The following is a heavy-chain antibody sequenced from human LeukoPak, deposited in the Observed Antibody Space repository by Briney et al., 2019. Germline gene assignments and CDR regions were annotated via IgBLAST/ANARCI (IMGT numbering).Heavy chain of an antibody. V-gene: IGHV3-13*01. J-gene: IGHJ4*02. CDR3: ARGDTAMAAFDY. Sequence: GGSLRLSRAASGFTFSSYDMHWVRQATGKGLEWVSAIGTAGDTYYPGSVKGRFTISRENAKNSLYLQMNSLRAGDTAVYYCARGDTAMAAFDYWGQGTLVTVSS. CDR2: IGTAGDT. D-gene: IGHD5-18*01. CDR1: GFTFSSYD.